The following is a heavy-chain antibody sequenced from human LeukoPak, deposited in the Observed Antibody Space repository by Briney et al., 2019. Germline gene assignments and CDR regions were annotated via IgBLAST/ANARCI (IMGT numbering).Heavy chain of an antibody. D-gene: IGHD1-26*01. CDR1: GFTFSRFA. CDR2: INDASTDI. J-gene: IGHJ4*02. Sequence: GGSLRLSCAASGFTFSRFAMVWVRQAPGKGLEWVSVINDASTDIKYADSVKGRFTISRDNAKKTLYLQMNSLRAEDTAVYYCARGAVAGANFDYWGLGTLVTVSS. V-gene: IGHV3-21*01. CDR3: ARGAVAGANFDY.